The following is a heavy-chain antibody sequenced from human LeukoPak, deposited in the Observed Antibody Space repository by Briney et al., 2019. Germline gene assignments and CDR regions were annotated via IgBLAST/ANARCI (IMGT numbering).Heavy chain of an antibody. CDR2: IYHSGST. J-gene: IGHJ4*02. Sequence: SETLSLTCTVSGYSISSGYYWGWIRQPPGKGLEWIGSIYHSGSTYYNPSLKSRVTISVDTSKNQFSLKLSSVTAADTAVYYCAREGVIAARPDFDYWGQGTLVTVSS. CDR1: GYSISSGYY. V-gene: IGHV4-38-2*02. CDR3: AREGVIAARPDFDY. D-gene: IGHD6-6*01.